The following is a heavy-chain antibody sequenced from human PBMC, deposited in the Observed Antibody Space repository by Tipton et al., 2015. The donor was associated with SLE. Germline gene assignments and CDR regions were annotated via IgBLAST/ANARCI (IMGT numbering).Heavy chain of an antibody. CDR3: ARVAAPVGATLIFYYYYMDV. V-gene: IGHV4-59*08. J-gene: IGHJ6*03. D-gene: IGHD1-26*01. CDR2: IYYSGST. Sequence: GLVKPSETLSLTCTVSGGSISSYYWSWIRQAPGKGLEWIGYIYYSGSTNYNPSLKSRVSISVDTSKNQFSLKFTSVTAADTAVYYCARVAAPVGATLIFYYYYMDVWGKGTTVTVSS. CDR1: GGSISSYY.